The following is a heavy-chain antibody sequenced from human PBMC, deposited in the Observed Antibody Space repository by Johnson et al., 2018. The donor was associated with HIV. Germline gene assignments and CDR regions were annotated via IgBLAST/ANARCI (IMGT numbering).Heavy chain of an antibody. CDR2: IGTAGDT. V-gene: IGHV3-13*01. D-gene: IGHD6-13*01. J-gene: IGHJ3*02. CDR3: ARAIAAAGAFDI. Sequence: VQLVESGEGLVKPGGSLRLSCAASGFTFSDYDMNWIRQAPGKGLEWVSAIGTAGDTYYPGSVKGRFTISRENAKNSLYLQMNSLRAGDTAVYYCARAIAAAGAFDIWCQGTMVTVSS. CDR1: GFTFSDYD.